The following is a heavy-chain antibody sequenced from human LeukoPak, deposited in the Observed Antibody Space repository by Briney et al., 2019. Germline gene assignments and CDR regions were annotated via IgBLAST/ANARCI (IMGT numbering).Heavy chain of an antibody. CDR1: GYSFTNFW. CDR2: IFPADSDT. D-gene: IGHD4-17*01. J-gene: IGHJ6*03. Sequence: KPGESLRISCKASGYSFTNFWIGWVRQMPGKGLEWMGIIFPADSDTTYSPSFEGQVTISADKSISTAYLQWSSLKASDTAIYYCARLNGDYPRFYYYMGVWGKGTTVTVSS. V-gene: IGHV5-51*03. CDR3: ARLNGDYPRFYYYMGV.